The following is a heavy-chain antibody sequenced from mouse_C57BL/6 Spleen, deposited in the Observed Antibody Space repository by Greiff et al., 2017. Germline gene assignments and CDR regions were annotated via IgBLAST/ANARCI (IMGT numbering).Heavy chain of an antibody. J-gene: IGHJ4*01. V-gene: IGHV1-55*01. Sequence: QVQLKQPGAELVKPGASVKMSCKASGYTFTSYWITWVKQRPGQGLEWIGDIYPGSGSTNYNEKFKSKATLTVDTSSSTAYMQLSSLTSEDSAVYYCARDYGSSYEAMDYWGQGTSVTVSS. CDR3: ARDYGSSYEAMDY. D-gene: IGHD1-1*01. CDR1: GYTFTSYW. CDR2: IYPGSGST.